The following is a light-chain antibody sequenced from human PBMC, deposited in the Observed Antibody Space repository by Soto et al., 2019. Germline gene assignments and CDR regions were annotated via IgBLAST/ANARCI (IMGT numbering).Light chain of an antibody. J-gene: IGLJ1*01. V-gene: IGLV2-14*01. CDR3: FSHRGGDSHV. CDR2: GVT. CDR1: SSDVGAYNY. Sequence: QSALTQPASVSGSPGQSITISCTGTSSDVGAYNYVSWYQQYPGKAPKLMIYGVTNRPSGVSNRFSGSKTGNTASLTISGLQAKDEADYYCFSHRGGDSHVFGTGTKLTVL.